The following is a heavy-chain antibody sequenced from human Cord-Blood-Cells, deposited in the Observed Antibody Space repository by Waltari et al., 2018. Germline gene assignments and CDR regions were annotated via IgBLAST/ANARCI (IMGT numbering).Heavy chain of an antibody. Sequence: QVQLQESGPGLVKPSETLSLTCPVSGGPLSSYYWSWLRQPAGEGLEWIGRIYTSGSTNYNPSLKSRVTMSVDTSKNQFSLKLSSVTAADTAVYYCARDRRYYDSSGYYYYYGMDVWGQGTTVTVSS. V-gene: IGHV4-4*07. CDR1: GGPLSSYY. CDR2: IYTSGST. D-gene: IGHD3-22*01. J-gene: IGHJ6*02. CDR3: ARDRRYYDSSGYYYYYGMDV.